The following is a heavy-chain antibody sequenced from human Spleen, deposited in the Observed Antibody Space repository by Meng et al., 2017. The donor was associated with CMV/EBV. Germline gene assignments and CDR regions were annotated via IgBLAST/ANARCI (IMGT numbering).Heavy chain of an antibody. V-gene: IGHV1-2*06. CDR1: GYTFTGYF. D-gene: IGHD6-13*01. Sequence: CKASGYTFTGYFIHCVRQAPGQGLEWMGRINPNSGGTNYAQKFQGRVTMTRDTSISTAYMELSRLRSDDTAVYYCALAAAGTIWFDPWGQGTLVTVSS. CDR2: INPNSGGT. CDR3: ALAAAGTIWFDP. J-gene: IGHJ5*02.